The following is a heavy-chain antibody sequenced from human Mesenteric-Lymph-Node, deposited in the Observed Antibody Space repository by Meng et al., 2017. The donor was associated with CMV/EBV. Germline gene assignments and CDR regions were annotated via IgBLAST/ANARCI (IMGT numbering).Heavy chain of an antibody. V-gene: IGHV3-53*05. CDR2: IYSGGST. CDR1: GFTVSSNY. D-gene: IGHD6-19*01. J-gene: IGHJ6*01. CDR3: ARDRGIAVTQYYFGMDV. Sequence: GESLKISCAASGFTVSSNYMSWVRQAPGKGLEWVSVIYSGGSTYYADSVKGRFTISRDNSKNTLYLQMNSLRAEDTAVYFCARDRGIAVTQYYFGMDVWGQGTTVTVSS.